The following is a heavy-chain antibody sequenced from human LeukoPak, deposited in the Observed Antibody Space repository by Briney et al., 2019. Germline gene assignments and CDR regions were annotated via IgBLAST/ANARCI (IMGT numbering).Heavy chain of an antibody. CDR2: INPNSGDT. V-gene: IGHV1-2*02. CDR3: ASYSSPHFPPDY. J-gene: IGHJ4*02. Sequence: ASVKVSCKVSGYTLTELSMHWVRQAPGQGLEWMGWINPNSGDTNHAQKFQGRVTMTRDTSISTAYMELSSLTSDDTAVYYCASYSSPHFPPDYWGQGTLVTVSS. CDR1: GYTLTELS. D-gene: IGHD3-22*01.